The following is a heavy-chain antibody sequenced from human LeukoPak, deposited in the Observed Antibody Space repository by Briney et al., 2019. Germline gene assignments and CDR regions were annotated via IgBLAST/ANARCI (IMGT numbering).Heavy chain of an antibody. J-gene: IGHJ5*02. Sequence: PSETLSLTCTVSGGSISSGDYYWSWIRQPPGKGLEWIGYIYYSGSAYYNPSLKSRVTISVDTSKNQFSLKLSSVTAADTAVYYCARGVQYWLGDWFHPWGQGILVTVSS. V-gene: IGHV4-30-4*01. CDR2: IYYSGSA. CDR1: GGSISSGDYY. CDR3: ARGVQYWLGDWFHP. D-gene: IGHD3-9*01.